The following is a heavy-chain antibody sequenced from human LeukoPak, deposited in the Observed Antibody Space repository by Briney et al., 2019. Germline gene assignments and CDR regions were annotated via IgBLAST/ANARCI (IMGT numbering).Heavy chain of an antibody. J-gene: IGHJ4*02. V-gene: IGHV3-20*04. CDR1: GFTFDDYG. CDR3: ARGLTVTLALYY. CDR2: INWNGGST. Sequence: GGSLRLSCAASGFTFDDYGMSWVRQAPGKGLEWVSGINWNGGSTGYADSVKGRFTISRDNAKNSLYLQMNSLRDEDTAVYYCARGLTVTLALYYWGQGTLVTVSS. D-gene: IGHD4-17*01.